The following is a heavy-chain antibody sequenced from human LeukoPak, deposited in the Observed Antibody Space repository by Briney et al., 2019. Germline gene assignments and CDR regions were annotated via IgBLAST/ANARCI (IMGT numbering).Heavy chain of an antibody. CDR3: ARGTFESYDSSGYPTYYFDY. V-gene: IGHV1-46*01. CDR1: GYTFTSYY. CDR2: INPSGGST. Sequence: ASVKVSCKASGYTFTSYYMHWVRQAPGQGLEWMGIINPSGGSTSYAQKFQGRVTMTRDMSTSTVYMELSSLRSEDTAVYYCARGTFESYDSSGYPTYYFDYWGQGTLITVSS. D-gene: IGHD3-22*01. J-gene: IGHJ4*02.